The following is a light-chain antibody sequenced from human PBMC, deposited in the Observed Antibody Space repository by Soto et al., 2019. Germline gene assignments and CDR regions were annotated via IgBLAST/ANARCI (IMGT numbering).Light chain of an antibody. CDR1: QDISSR. V-gene: IGKV1-12*01. Sequence: VGGRRIIKKKASQDISSRLAWYQQRPGKAPKLLIYGASSLQSGVPSRFSGSGSGTDFTLSIGGLQPEDFGTYYCQQASSLSLSSGDGTRLEIK. J-gene: IGKJ5*01. CDR2: GAS. CDR3: QQASSLSLS.